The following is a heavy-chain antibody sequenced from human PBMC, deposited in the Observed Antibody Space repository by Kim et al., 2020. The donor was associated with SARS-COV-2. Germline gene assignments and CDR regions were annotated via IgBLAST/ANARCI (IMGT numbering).Heavy chain of an antibody. Sequence: ASVKVSCKASGYTFTGYYMHWVRQAPGQGLEWMGWINPNSGGTNYAQKFQGRVTMTRDTSISTAYMELSRLRSDDTAGYYCATERGIYGSGSYGLFDYWGQRTLVTVSS. D-gene: IGHD3-10*01. CDR3: ATERGIYGSGSYGLFDY. CDR1: GYTFTGYY. V-gene: IGHV1-2*02. J-gene: IGHJ4*02. CDR2: INPNSGGT.